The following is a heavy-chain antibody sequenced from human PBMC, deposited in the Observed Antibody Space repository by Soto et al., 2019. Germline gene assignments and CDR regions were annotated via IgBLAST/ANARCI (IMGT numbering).Heavy chain of an antibody. D-gene: IGHD3-3*01. CDR1: GYTFTAYG. CDR2: VSAYNGVT. Sequence: QVHLVQSGAEVKGPGDSMKVSCKTSGYTFTAYGINWVRQAPGQGLEWMGWVSAYNGVTNYAQKLHGRVAMTTDTSTKTAYMELRSLRPDDTAVYYCARGIALGDCYYMDVWGIGTTVTVSS. V-gene: IGHV1-18*01. J-gene: IGHJ6*03. CDR3: ARGIALGDCYYMDV.